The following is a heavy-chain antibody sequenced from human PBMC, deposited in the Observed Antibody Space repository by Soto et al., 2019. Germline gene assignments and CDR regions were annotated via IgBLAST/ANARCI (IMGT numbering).Heavy chain of an antibody. V-gene: IGHV4-61*01. Sequence: SXTLSLTCTVSGGSVSSGSYYWSWIRQPPGKGLEWIGYIYYSGSTNYNPSLKSRVTISVDTSKNQFSLKLSSVTAADTAVYYCVRGPGQLVLYYFDYCGQGTLVPVSS. CDR3: VRGPGQLVLYYFDY. CDR1: GGSVSSGSYY. CDR2: IYYSGST. D-gene: IGHD6-13*01. J-gene: IGHJ4*02.